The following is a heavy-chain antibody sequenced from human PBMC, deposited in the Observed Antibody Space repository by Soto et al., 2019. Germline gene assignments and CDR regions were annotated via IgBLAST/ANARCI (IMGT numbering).Heavy chain of an antibody. CDR1: GFSLTTGGVG. CDR3: AREMYYSTYFDS. V-gene: IGHV2-5*02. Sequence: QITLKESGPTLVRPTQTVTLTCTFCGFSLTTGGVGVGCIRQPPGKALEWLALIYCDDDHRYSPSLKTRLTITKDTSKNQVVLTMTKLDPADTATYYCAREMYYSTYFDSWGQGTLVTVSS. J-gene: IGHJ4*02. D-gene: IGHD3-10*01. CDR2: IYCDDDH.